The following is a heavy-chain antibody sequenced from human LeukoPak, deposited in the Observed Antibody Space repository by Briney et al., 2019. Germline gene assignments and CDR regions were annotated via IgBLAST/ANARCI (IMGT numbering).Heavy chain of an antibody. J-gene: IGHJ6*03. CDR1: GYSISSGYY. V-gene: IGHV4-38-2*02. CDR3: ARTPDYDFWSGYYNDYYYYYMDV. CDR2: IYHSGST. D-gene: IGHD3-3*01. Sequence: PSETLSLTCTVSGYSISSGYYWGWIRQPPGKGLEWIGNIYHSGSTYYNPSLKSRVTISVDTSKNQFSLKLSSVTAADTAVYYCARTPDYDFWSGYYNDYYYYYMDVWGKGTTVTVSS.